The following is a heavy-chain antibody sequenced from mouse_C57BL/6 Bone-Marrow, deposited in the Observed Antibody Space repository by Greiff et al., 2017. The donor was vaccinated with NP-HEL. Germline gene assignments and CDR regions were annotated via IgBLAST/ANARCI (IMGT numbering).Heavy chain of an antibody. J-gene: IGHJ1*03. Sequence: QVQLQQSGPGLVQPSQSLSITCTVSGFSLTSYGVHWVRQSPGKGLEWLGVIWSGGSTDYNAAFISRLSISKDNSKSQVFFKMNSLQADDTAIYYCARNWHYYGSSYLYWYFDVWGTGTTVTVSS. CDR1: GFSLTSYG. CDR3: ARNWHYYGSSYLYWYFDV. CDR2: IWSGGST. D-gene: IGHD1-1*01. V-gene: IGHV2-2*01.